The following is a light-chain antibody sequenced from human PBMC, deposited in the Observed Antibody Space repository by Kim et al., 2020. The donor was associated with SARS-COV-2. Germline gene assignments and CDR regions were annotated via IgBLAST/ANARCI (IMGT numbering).Light chain of an antibody. CDR3: QQYGSSPLLT. V-gene: IGKV3-20*01. J-gene: IGKJ4*01. Sequence: PGDRGTLPCRASESVGSSYLAECQQERGQAPRLLIYGASSRATGIPDRFSGSGSWTDFTLTITRLEPEDFAVYYCQQYGSSPLLTFGGGTKVDIK. CDR2: GAS. CDR1: ESVGSSY.